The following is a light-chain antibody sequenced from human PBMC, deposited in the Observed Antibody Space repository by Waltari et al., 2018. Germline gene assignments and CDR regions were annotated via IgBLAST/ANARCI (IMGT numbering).Light chain of an antibody. J-gene: IGKJ2*01. CDR1: QDVSCY. V-gene: IGKV3-11*01. Sequence: XIVLTQSPATLSLXXGXRATLXXRARQDVSCYLAWYQQKPGQAPRLLIYDASNRATGIPARFSGSGSGTDFTLTISSLEPEDFAVYYCQQRSNWPPYTFGQGTKLEIK. CDR2: DAS. CDR3: QQRSNWPPYT.